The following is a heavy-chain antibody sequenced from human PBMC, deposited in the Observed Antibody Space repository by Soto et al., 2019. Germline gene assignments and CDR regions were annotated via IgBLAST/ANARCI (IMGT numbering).Heavy chain of an antibody. V-gene: IGHV3-9*01. D-gene: IGHD3-22*01. J-gene: IGHJ3*01. Sequence: GGSLRLSCAASGFTFDDYAMHWVRQAPGKGLEWVSGISWNSGSIGYADSVKGRFTISRDNAKNSLYLQMNSLRPEDTALYYCAKDSFPDSSGYYYWWGQGTMVTVSS. CDR2: ISWNSGSI. CDR1: GFTFDDYA. CDR3: AKDSFPDSSGYYYW.